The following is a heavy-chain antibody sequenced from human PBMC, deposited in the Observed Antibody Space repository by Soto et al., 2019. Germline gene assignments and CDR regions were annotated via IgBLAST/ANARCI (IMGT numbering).Heavy chain of an antibody. D-gene: IGHD3-16*02. CDR2: INPSGGST. CDR3: ARVIFYFCWGGYQPGGLAF. J-gene: IGHJ1*01. V-gene: IGHV1-46*01. CDR1: GYTFTSYY. Sequence: ASVKVSCKASGYTFTSYYMHWVRQAPGQGLEWMGIINPSGGSTSYAQKFQGRVTMTRDTSTSTVYMELSSLRSEDTAVYYCARVIFYFCWGGYQPGGLAFWAQGSQVPVSS.